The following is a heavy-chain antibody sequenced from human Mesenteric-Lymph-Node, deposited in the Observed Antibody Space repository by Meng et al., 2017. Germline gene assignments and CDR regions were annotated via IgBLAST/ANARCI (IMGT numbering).Heavy chain of an antibody. J-gene: IGHJ4*02. Sequence: QVMCVDVGDEVKEPWASVKVSGKASGFTLTSYAMRWVRKAPGQRLEWMGWINAGNGTTKYSQKFHGRVTITRDTYESTAYMERSSLRSEDTAVYYCARGSVWYDYWGQGTLVTVSS. V-gene: IGHV1-3*01. CDR3: ARGSVWYDY. CDR1: GFTLTSYA. CDR2: INAGNGTT. D-gene: IGHD3-10*01.